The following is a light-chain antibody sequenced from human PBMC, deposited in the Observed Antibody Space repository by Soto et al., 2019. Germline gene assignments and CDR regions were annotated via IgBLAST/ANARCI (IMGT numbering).Light chain of an antibody. CDR1: QIVTSNY. J-gene: IGKJ1*01. CDR3: QQYGSSPGT. CDR2: GAS. V-gene: IGKV3-20*01. Sequence: EIMLTQSPGTLSLSPGERATLSCRASQIVTSNYLAWYQQKPGQAPRLLIFGASIRDTGLPDRFSGSGSGTDFTLTISRLEPEDFVVYHCQQYGSSPGTFGQGTKVEIK.